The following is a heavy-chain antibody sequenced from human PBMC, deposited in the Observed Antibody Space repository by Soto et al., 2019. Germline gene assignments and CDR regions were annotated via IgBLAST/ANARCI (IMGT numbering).Heavy chain of an antibody. CDR2: INPNSGGT. CDR3: ARSGYYYDSSGYLRPFDY. J-gene: IGHJ4*02. V-gene: IGHV1-2*04. CDR1: GYTFTGYY. D-gene: IGHD3-22*01. Sequence: ASVKVSCKASGYTFTGYYMHWVRQAPGQGLEWMGWINPNSGGTNYAQKFQGWVTMTRDTSISTAYMELSGLRSDDTAVYYCARSGYYYDSSGYLRPFDYWGQGTLVTVSS.